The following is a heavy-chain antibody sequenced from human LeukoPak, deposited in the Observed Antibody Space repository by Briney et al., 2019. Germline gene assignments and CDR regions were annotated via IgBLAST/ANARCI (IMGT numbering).Heavy chain of an antibody. Sequence: GGSLRLSCAASGFIFSSYSMNWVRQAPGKGLEWVSSISSSSSYIYYADSVKGRFTISRDNAKNSLYLQMNSLRAEDTAVYYCARDSGVVVDEGIDYWGQGTLVTVSS. V-gene: IGHV3-21*01. D-gene: IGHD2-15*01. CDR2: ISSSSSYI. J-gene: IGHJ4*02. CDR3: ARDSGVVVDEGIDY. CDR1: GFIFSSYS.